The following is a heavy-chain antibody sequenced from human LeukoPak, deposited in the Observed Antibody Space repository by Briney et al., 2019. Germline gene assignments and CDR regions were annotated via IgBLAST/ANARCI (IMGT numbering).Heavy chain of an antibody. CDR3: ATGFSSSPGLNYYYGMDV. CDR2: FDPEDSET. Sequence: ASVKLSLKVSGSTLTVLSMHWVRQAQGTGKGRKGGFDPEDSETIYAQKFQGRVSMTEATSTDKASMELSSLRSEDTAVYYCATGFSSSPGLNYYYGMDVWGQGTTVTVSS. CDR1: GSTLTVLS. V-gene: IGHV1-24*01. J-gene: IGHJ6*02. D-gene: IGHD6-6*01.